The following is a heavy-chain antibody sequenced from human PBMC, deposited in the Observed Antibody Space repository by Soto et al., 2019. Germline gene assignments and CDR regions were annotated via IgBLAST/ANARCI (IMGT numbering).Heavy chain of an antibody. CDR1: GASISSYY. Sequence: QVQLQESGPGLVKPSETLSLTCTVSGASISSYYWSWIRQPPGKVLEWIGYIYYSGNTNYNPSRKSRVTISLDTSKSQFSLRLSSVTAADTAVYYCARASSYDRALGDPFDIWGQGTMVTVSS. J-gene: IGHJ3*02. CDR2: IYYSGNT. CDR3: ARASSYDRALGDPFDI. D-gene: IGHD5-12*01. V-gene: IGHV4-59*01.